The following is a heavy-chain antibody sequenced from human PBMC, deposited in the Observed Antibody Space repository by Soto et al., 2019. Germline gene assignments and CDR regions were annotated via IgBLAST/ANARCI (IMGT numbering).Heavy chain of an antibody. Sequence: GGSLRLSCAASGFTFSDYAMTWVRQAPGKGLEWVSVISESGGSTHYADSVRGRFTISRDNSENTLYLRMNSLRDDDTAVYFCAKRSPYSTGWYSPIFDYWGQGSLVTVSS. V-gene: IGHV3-23*01. D-gene: IGHD6-13*01. J-gene: IGHJ4*02. CDR2: ISESGGST. CDR3: AKRSPYSTGWYSPIFDY. CDR1: GFTFSDYA.